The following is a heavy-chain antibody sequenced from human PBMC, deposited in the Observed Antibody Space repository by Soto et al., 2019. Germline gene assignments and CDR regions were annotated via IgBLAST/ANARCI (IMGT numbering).Heavy chain of an antibody. D-gene: IGHD3-10*01. J-gene: IGHJ5*02. Sequence: PSETLSLTCTVSGGSISSYYWSWIRQPPGKGLEWIGYIYYSGSTSYNPSLKSRVTIPVDTSKNQFSLKLSSVTAADTAVYYCARDSITMVRGVITANWFDPWGQGTLVTVSS. CDR1: GGSISSYY. V-gene: IGHV4-59*01. CDR3: ARDSITMVRGVITANWFDP. CDR2: IYYSGST.